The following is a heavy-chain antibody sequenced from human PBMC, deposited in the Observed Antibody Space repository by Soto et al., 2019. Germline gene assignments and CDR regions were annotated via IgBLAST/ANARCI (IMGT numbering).Heavy chain of an antibody. Sequence: GGSRRRSWAASGFTFSAYLMHWVRQAPGKGLVWVSRISRDGIGTTYAESVKGRFTISRDNTKNTLSLQMNSLRVEDTAVYYCGPLGNFGVVMGHWGQGTLVTVSS. D-gene: IGHD3-3*01. CDR1: GFTFSAYL. V-gene: IGHV3-74*03. J-gene: IGHJ4*02. CDR3: GPLGNFGVVMGH. CDR2: ISRDGIGT.